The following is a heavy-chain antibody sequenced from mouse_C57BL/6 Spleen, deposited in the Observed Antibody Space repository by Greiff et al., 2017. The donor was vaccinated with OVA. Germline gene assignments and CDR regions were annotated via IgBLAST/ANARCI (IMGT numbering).Heavy chain of an antibody. Sequence: EVHLVESGPELVKPGASVKIPCKASGYTFTDYNMDWVKQSHGKSLEWIGDINPNNGGTIYNQKFKGKATLTVDKSSSTAYMELRSLTSEDTAVYYCARGRYYYGSSQAWFAYWGQGTLVTVSA. V-gene: IGHV1-18*01. CDR1: GYTFTDYN. CDR3: ARGRYYYGSSQAWFAY. CDR2: INPNNGGT. D-gene: IGHD1-1*01. J-gene: IGHJ3*01.